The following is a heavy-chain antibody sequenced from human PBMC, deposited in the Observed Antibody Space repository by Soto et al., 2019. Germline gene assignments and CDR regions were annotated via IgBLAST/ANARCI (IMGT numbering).Heavy chain of an antibody. CDR3: ARDFVCSGEDCYSGYAY. Sequence: QVQLQESGPGLVKPSETLSLTCNVSGGSIGNYFWTWIRQPPGKGLEWIGYIYNSGSTIYNPSLKSRVTMSVDTSKNHFSLKVSSVTAADTAVYYCARDFVCSGEDCYSGYAYWGQGILVTVSS. J-gene: IGHJ4*02. CDR2: IYNSGST. D-gene: IGHD2-21*02. CDR1: GGSIGNYF. V-gene: IGHV4-59*01.